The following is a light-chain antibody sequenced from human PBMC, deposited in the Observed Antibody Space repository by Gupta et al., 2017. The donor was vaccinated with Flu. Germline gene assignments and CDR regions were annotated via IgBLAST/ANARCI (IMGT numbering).Light chain of an antibody. CDR2: EGS. CDR1: SSDVGSYNL. V-gene: IGLV2-23*01. Sequence: QSALTQPAPVSGSPGQPITIPCTGTSSDVGSYNLVSWYQQHPGKAPKLMIYEGSKRPSGVSNRFSGSKSGNTASLTISGLQAEDEADYYCCSYAGSSTLVFGGGTKLTVL. J-gene: IGLJ2*01. CDR3: CSYAGSSTLV.